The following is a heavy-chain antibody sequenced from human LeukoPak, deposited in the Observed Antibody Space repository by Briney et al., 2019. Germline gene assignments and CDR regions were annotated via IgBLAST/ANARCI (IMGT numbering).Heavy chain of an antibody. CDR3: ATLRFYDSTGYHYFDY. CDR1: GFTFSSYA. Sequence: GGSLRLSCAASGFTFSSYAMSWVRQAPGKGLEWVSAIGGSGGSTYYADPVKGRFTISRDNSKNTLSLQMNGLRAEDTAVYYCATLRFYDSTGYHYFDYWGQGTLVTVSS. D-gene: IGHD3-22*01. CDR2: IGGSGGST. V-gene: IGHV3-23*01. J-gene: IGHJ4*02.